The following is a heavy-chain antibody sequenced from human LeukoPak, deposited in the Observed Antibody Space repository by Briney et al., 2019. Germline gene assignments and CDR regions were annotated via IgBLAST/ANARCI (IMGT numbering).Heavy chain of an antibody. CDR2: IYTSGSP. V-gene: IGHV4-4*07. J-gene: IGHJ2*01. D-gene: IGHD6-13*01. Sequence: SETLSLTCTVSGGSISSYDWSWIRQPAGKGLEWIGRIYTSGSPNYNPSLKSRVTMSVDTSKKQFSLKLSSVTAADTAVYYCARLSSSWYQDWYFDLWGRGTLVTVSS. CDR1: GGSISSYD. CDR3: ARLSSSWYQDWYFDL.